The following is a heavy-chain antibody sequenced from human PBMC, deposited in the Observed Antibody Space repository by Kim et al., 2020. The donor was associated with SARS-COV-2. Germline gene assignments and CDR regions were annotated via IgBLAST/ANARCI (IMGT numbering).Heavy chain of an antibody. CDR2: IYYSGST. V-gene: IGHV4-31*03. Sequence: SETLSLTCTVSGGSISSGGYYWSWIRQHPGKGLEWIGYIYYSGSTYYNPSLKSRVTISVDTSKNQFSLKLSSVTAADTAVYYCARDSTKIWSGYYRRGGGDGMDVWGQGTTVTVSS. J-gene: IGHJ6*02. CDR3: ARDSTKIWSGYYRRGGGDGMDV. CDR1: GGSISSGGYY. D-gene: IGHD3-3*01.